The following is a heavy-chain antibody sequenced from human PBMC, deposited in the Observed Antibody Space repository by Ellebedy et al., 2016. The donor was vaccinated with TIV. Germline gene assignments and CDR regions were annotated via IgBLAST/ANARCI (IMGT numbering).Heavy chain of an antibody. D-gene: IGHD2-2*01. CDR2: IKQDGSEK. CDR3: ARDRVVVPATTNYYYYMDV. J-gene: IGHJ6*03. Sequence: GGSLRLXXAASGFTFSSYWMSWVRQAPGKGLEWVANIKQDGSEKYYVDSVKGRFTISRDNAKNSLFLQMSSLRAEDTAVYYCARDRVVVPATTNYYYYMDVWGKGTTVTVSS. CDR1: GFTFSSYW. V-gene: IGHV3-7*01.